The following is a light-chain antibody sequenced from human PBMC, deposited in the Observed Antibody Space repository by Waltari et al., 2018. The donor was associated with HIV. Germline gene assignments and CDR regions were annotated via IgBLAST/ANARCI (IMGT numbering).Light chain of an antibody. CDR2: GNE. CDR3: NCRDSSGLYV. Sequence: SSELTQDPAVSVALGQTVRITCQGDSLRNYYASWYQQKPGQAPVLVIHGNENRPSGIPDRFSGSSSGNTASLTITGAQAEDEADYYCNCRDSSGLYVFGTGTKVTVL. J-gene: IGLJ1*01. V-gene: IGLV3-19*01. CDR1: SLRNYY.